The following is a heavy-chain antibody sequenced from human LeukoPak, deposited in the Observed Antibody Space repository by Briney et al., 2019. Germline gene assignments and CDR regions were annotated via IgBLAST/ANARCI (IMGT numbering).Heavy chain of an antibody. V-gene: IGHV3-48*03. Sequence: GGSLGLSCAASGFTFSSYEMNWVRQAPGKGLEWVSYISSSGSTIYYADSVKGRFTISRDNAKNSLYLQMNSLRAEDTAVYYCARGARGSGIFYYFDYWGQGTLVTVSS. CDR3: ARGARGSGIFYYFDY. CDR2: ISSSGSTI. CDR1: GFTFSSYE. D-gene: IGHD3-10*01. J-gene: IGHJ4*02.